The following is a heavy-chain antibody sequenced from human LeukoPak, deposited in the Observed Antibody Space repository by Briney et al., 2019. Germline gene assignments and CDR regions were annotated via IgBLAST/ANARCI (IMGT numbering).Heavy chain of an antibody. CDR2: IYTSGNT. J-gene: IGHJ3*02. D-gene: IGHD3-10*01. V-gene: IGHV4-61*02. CDR1: GGSISSLSSY. Sequence: SETLSLTCTVSGGSISSLSSYWTWIREPAGKGLEWIGRIYTSGNTNYSPSLKSRVAISEDTSKNQFSLKLSSVTAADTAVYYCARSTYYYASGSFHDAFDIWGQGTMVTVSS. CDR3: ARSTYYYASGSFHDAFDI.